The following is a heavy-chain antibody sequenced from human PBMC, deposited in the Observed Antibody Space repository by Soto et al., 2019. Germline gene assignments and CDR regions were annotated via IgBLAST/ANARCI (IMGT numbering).Heavy chain of an antibody. CDR2: INEHGSET. J-gene: IGHJ4*02. D-gene: IGHD2-21*01. CDR3: ATHSRLKKDY. CDR1: GLTFRNEW. V-gene: IGHV3-7*02. Sequence: EVQLVQSGGDLVQPGGSLRLSCVVSGLTFRNEWMTWVRQAPGKGLEWVANINEHGSETYYVDSVKGRFIISRDNAKNSLFLQMNSLRAEDTAVYYCATHSRLKKDYWGQGTLVTVSS.